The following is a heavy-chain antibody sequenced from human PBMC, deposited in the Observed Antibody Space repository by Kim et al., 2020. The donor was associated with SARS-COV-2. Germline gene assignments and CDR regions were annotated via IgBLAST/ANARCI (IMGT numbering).Heavy chain of an antibody. CDR3: ARHRFWSGYSKEYYFDY. D-gene: IGHD3-3*01. Sequence: SETLSLTCTVSGGSISSSSYYWGWIRQPPGKGLEWIGSIYYSGSTYYNPSLKSRVTISVDTSKNQFSLKLSSVTAADTAVYYCARHRFWSGYSKEYYFDYWGQGTLVTVSS. CDR2: IYYSGST. J-gene: IGHJ4*02. CDR1: GGSISSSSYY. V-gene: IGHV4-39*01.